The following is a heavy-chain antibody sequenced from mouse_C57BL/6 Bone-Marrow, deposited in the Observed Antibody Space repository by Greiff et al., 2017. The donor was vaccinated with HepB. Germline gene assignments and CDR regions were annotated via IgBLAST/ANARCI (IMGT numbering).Heavy chain of an antibody. V-gene: IGHV5-12*01. CDR1: GFTFSDYY. Sequence: EVKLVESGGGLVQPGGSLKLSCAASGFTFSDYYMYWVRQTPEKRLEWVAYISNGGGSTYYPDTVKGRFTISRDNAKNPLYLQMSRLKSEDTAMYYCARQTPFAYWGQGTLVTVSA. J-gene: IGHJ3*01. CDR3: ARQTPFAY. CDR2: ISNGGGST.